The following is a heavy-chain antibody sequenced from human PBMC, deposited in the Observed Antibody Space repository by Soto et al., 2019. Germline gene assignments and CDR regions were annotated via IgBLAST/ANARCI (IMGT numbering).Heavy chain of an antibody. V-gene: IGHV1-18*01. J-gene: IGHJ6*03. CDR3: ARDLVECSSFSCYTSYYYYYMDG. CDR2: ISAYNGNT. D-gene: IGHD2-2*02. Sequence: ASVKVSCKASGYTFTSYGISWVRQAPGQGLEWMGWISAYNGNTNYAQKLQGRVTMTTDTSTSTAYMELRSLRSDDTAVYYCARDLVECSSFSCYTSYYYYYMDGRGKRTTDTVSS. CDR1: GYTFTSYG.